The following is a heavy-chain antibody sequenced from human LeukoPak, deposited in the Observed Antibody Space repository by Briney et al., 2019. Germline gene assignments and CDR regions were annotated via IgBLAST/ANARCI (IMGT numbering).Heavy chain of an antibody. Sequence: GGSLRLSCAASGFTFSTAWMCWVRQAPGKGLEWVGRIKSKIDGGTTEYAAPVKGRFTISRDDSKNTVYLQMNSLKTEDTAVYYCSTAGYCSGGDCYSFDYWGQG. CDR3: STAGYCSGGDCYSFDY. V-gene: IGHV3-15*01. CDR2: IKSKIDGGTT. J-gene: IGHJ4*02. CDR1: GFTFSTAW. D-gene: IGHD2-15*01.